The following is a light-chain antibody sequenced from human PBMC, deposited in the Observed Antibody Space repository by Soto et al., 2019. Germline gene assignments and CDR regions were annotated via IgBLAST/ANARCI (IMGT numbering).Light chain of an antibody. V-gene: IGKV1-39*01. CDR1: QSISSY. J-gene: IGKJ2*01. CDR3: QQSYNTPPT. CDR2: ATS. Sequence: DIQMTQSPSSLSASVGDRFTITCRASQSISSYLNWYQQKPGKAPNLLIYATSRLQSGVPSRFSGSGSGTDFSLTISSLQPEDFATYYCQQSYNTPPTFGQGTKVDI.